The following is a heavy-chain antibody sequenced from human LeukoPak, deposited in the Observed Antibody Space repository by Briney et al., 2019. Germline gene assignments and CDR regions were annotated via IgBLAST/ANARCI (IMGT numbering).Heavy chain of an antibody. J-gene: IGHJ5*02. Sequence: ASVKVSCKVSGYTLTELSMHWVRQAPGKGLEWMGGFDPEDGETIYAQKFQGRVTMTEDTSTDTAYMELSSLRSEDTAVYYCATDLEWLSRTPRRGWFDPWGQGTLVTVSS. CDR1: GYTLTELS. D-gene: IGHD3-3*01. CDR2: FDPEDGET. V-gene: IGHV1-24*01. CDR3: ATDLEWLSRTPRRGWFDP.